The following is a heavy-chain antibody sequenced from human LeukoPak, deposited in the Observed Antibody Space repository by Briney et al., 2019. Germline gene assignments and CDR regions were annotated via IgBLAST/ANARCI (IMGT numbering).Heavy chain of an antibody. CDR1: GGSFSGYY. V-gene: IGHV4-34*01. D-gene: IGHD3-22*01. J-gene: IGHJ4*02. Sequence: SETLSLTCAVYGGSFSGYYWSWIRQPPGKGLEWIGEINHSGSTNYNPSLKSRVTISVDTSKNQFSLKLSSVTATDTAVYYCARRDSYDSSGYQDWGQGTLVTVSS. CDR2: INHSGST. CDR3: ARRDSYDSSGYQD.